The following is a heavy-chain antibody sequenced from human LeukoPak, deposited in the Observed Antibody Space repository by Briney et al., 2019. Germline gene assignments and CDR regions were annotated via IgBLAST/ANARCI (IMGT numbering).Heavy chain of an antibody. CDR2: IMPLFGTA. D-gene: IGHD5-24*01. CDR3: ASGSLGDGYGVGDYYQYMDV. CDR1: GGTFNSYA. V-gene: IGHV1-69*05. Sequence: ASVTVSCTASGGTFNSYAISWVRQAPGQGLEWMGGIMPLFGTANYAQEFQGRVTFTTDESASTAYMEVSSLRSEDTAVYYCASGSLGDGYGVGDYYQYMDVWGKGTTVTVSS. J-gene: IGHJ6*03.